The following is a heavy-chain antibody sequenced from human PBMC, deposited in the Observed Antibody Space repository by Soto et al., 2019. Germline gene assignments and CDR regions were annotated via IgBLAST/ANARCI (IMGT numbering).Heavy chain of an antibody. CDR1: GYSFTSLD. Sequence: ASVKVSCKASGYSFTSLDINWVRQTAGQGLEWMGWMQPSTGRTGYAQKFQGRVTMTRDTSINTAYMELTTLTSDDTAFYYCARGVSVGVDYWGHGTLVTVSS. J-gene: IGHJ4*01. CDR2: MQPSTGRT. D-gene: IGHD1-26*01. V-gene: IGHV1-8*01. CDR3: ARGVSVGVDY.